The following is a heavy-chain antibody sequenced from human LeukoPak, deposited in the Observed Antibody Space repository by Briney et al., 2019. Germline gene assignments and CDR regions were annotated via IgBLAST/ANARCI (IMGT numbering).Heavy chain of an antibody. D-gene: IGHD3-22*01. J-gene: IGHJ4*02. CDR2: ITGSGRST. Sequence: GGSLRLSCAASGFTFSSYAMSWVRQAPGRGLEWVSAITGSGRSTYYADSAKGRFTISRDNSKNTLYLQMNSLRAEDTAVYYCAKDYYDSSGYLSTPDYWGQGTLVTVSS. V-gene: IGHV3-23*01. CDR3: AKDYYDSSGYLSTPDY. CDR1: GFTFSSYA.